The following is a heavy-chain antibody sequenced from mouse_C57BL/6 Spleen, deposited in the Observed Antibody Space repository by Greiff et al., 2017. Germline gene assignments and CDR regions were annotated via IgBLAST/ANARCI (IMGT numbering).Heavy chain of an antibody. CDR1: GFNITDDY. CDR3: TSVVLRCTFAY. V-gene: IGHV14-4*01. J-gene: IGHJ3*01. CDR2: IDPENGDP. D-gene: IGHD1-1*01. Sequence: VQLQQSGAELVRPGASVKLSCTASGFNITDDYMPWVKQRPEQGLEWIGWIDPENGDPEYASKFQGKATITADTSSNTAYLQLSSLTSEDTAAYYCTSVVLRCTFAYWGQGTLVTVSA.